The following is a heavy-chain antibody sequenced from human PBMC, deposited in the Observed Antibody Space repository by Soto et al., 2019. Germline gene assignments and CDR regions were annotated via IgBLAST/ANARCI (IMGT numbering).Heavy chain of an antibody. D-gene: IGHD5-12*01. Sequence: EVQLVESGGGLVQPGGSLRLSCAASGFTFSSYWMHWVRQAPGKGLVWVSRINSDGSSTSDADSVKGRFTISRDNAKNTLYLQMNSLRAEDTAVYNCAREAWLTADAFDIWGQGTMVTVSS. V-gene: IGHV3-74*01. CDR2: INSDGSST. CDR3: AREAWLTADAFDI. J-gene: IGHJ3*02. CDR1: GFTFSSYW.